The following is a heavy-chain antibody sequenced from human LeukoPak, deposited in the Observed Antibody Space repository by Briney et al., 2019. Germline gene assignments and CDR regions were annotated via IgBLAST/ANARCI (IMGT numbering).Heavy chain of an antibody. V-gene: IGHV3-23*01. CDR2: ISDSGAGT. CDR1: GFTFSSYA. J-gene: IGHJ4*02. CDR3: AKGSLGSCSDSKCYSFDY. Sequence: GGSLRLSCAASGFTFSSYAMRWVRQTPGEGLEGVSAISDSGAGTYHAGAVKGRFTMCRYNSKNTLYLQMSSLRAEDTALYYCAKGSLGSCSDSKCYSFDYWGQGTLATVSS. D-gene: IGHD2-15*01.